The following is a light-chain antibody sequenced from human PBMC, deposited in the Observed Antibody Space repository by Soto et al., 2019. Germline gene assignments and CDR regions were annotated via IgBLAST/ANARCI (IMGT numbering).Light chain of an antibody. V-gene: IGLV2-14*01. CDR1: STDVGGYNY. CDR2: EVT. CDR3: GSYSSTDTPFV. J-gene: IGLJ1*01. Sequence: QSALAQPSSVSGSPGQSITISCTGTSTDVGGYNYVSWYQHHSGKAPKLLIYEVTNLPSGISDRFSGSKSVNTASLTISGLQAEDESDYYCGSYSSTDTPFVFGTGTKVTGL.